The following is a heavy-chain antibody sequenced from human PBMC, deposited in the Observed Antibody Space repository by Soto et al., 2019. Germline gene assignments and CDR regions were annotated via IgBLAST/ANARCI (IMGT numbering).Heavy chain of an antibody. J-gene: IGHJ6*02. V-gene: IGHV1-24*01. Sequence: ASVQVSCKVSGYTLTELSMHWVRQAPGKGLEWMGGFDPEDGETIYAQKFQGRVTMTEDTSTDTAYMKLSSLRSEDTAVYYCATAKWLLPNYYYGMDVWGQGTTGTVSS. CDR1: GYTLTELS. CDR2: FDPEDGET. D-gene: IGHD3-22*01. CDR3: ATAKWLLPNYYYGMDV.